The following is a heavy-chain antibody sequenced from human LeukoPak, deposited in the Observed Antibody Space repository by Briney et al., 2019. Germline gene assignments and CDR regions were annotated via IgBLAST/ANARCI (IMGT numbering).Heavy chain of an antibody. CDR1: GGSISSYY. Sequence: PSETLSLTCTVSGGSISSYYWSWIRQPAGKGLEWIGRIYSSGSTNYSPSLKSRVTMSVDTSKNQFSLKLSSVTAADTAVYYCARVGGAARPSGGWFDPWGQGTLVTVSS. J-gene: IGHJ5*02. CDR3: ARVGGAARPSGGWFDP. CDR2: IYSSGST. V-gene: IGHV4-4*07. D-gene: IGHD6-6*01.